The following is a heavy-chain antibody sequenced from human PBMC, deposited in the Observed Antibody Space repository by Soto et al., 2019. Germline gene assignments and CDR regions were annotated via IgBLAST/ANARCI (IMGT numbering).Heavy chain of an antibody. CDR3: AKAYSTGWKVYYYDY. CDR1: EFTFRSYG. D-gene: IGHD6-19*01. Sequence: EVQLLESGGGLVQPGGSLRLSCAASEFTFRSYGMSWVRQAPGKGLEWASSFTDGNTYYADSVKGRFTISRDNSKDTLYLQMNSLGAEDTAIYYCAKAYSTGWKVYYYDYWGQGTLVTVSS. J-gene: IGHJ4*02. CDR2: FTDGNT. V-gene: IGHV3-23*01.